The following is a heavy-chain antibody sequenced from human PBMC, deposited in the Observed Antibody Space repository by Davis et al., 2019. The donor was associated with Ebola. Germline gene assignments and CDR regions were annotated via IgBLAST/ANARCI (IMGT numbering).Heavy chain of an antibody. Sequence: SVKVSCKASRGTFSSYAISWVRQAPGQGLEWMGGIIPIFGTANDAQKLQGRVTITADKSTSTAYMELSRLRSEDTAVYYCATGKEYFQHWGQGTLVTVSS. CDR1: RGTFSSYA. CDR2: IIPIFGTA. J-gene: IGHJ1*01. D-gene: IGHD4-23*01. CDR3: ATGKEYFQH. V-gene: IGHV1-69*06.